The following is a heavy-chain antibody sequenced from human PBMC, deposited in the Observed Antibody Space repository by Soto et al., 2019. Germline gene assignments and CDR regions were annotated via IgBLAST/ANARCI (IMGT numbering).Heavy chain of an antibody. Sequence: QVQLVQSGAEVKKPGASVKVSCKASGYKFTAYYMHWVRQAPGQGLEWMGWINPKSGGTSTAQKFQGWVTMTTDTSISTASMELTRLTSDDTAIYYCARGDSTDCSNGVCSFFYNHDMDVWGQGTTVTVSS. CDR2: INPKSGGT. CDR3: ARGDSTDCSNGVCSFFYNHDMDV. D-gene: IGHD2-8*01. CDR1: GYKFTAYY. V-gene: IGHV1-2*04. J-gene: IGHJ6*02.